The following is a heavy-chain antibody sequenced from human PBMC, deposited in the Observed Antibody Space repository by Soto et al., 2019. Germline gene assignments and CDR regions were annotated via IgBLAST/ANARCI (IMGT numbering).Heavy chain of an antibody. V-gene: IGHV1-2*02. CDR1: GYTFTGYY. J-gene: IGHJ6*02. CDR3: ARGGGKEYSSSSYYYYGMDV. D-gene: IGHD6-6*01. CDR2: INPNSGGT. Sequence: ASVKVSCKASGYTFTGYYMHWVRQAPGQGLEWMGWINPNSGGTNYAQKFQGRVTMTRDTSISTAYMELSRLRSDDTAVYYCARGGGKEYSSSSYYYYGMDVWGQGTTVTVSS.